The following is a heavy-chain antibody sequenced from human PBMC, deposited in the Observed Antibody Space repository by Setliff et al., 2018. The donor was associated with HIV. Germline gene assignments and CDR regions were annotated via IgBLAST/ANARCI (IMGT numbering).Heavy chain of an antibody. CDR2: IYISGST. J-gene: IGHJ3*02. Sequence: SETLSLTCTVSGGSISSGNYYWNWIRQPAGRGLEWIGRIYISGSTNYNPSLESRVTISLDTSKNQFSLKLRSVTAADTAVYYCAREDYYDSSGDAFDIWGQGTMVTVSS. V-gene: IGHV4-61*02. CDR1: GGSISSGNYY. D-gene: IGHD3-22*01. CDR3: AREDYYDSSGDAFDI.